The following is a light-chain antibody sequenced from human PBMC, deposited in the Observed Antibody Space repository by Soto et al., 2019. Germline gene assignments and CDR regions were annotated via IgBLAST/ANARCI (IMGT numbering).Light chain of an antibody. V-gene: IGKV3-20*01. CDR3: QQYGRSPPFT. CDR1: QSVSSTY. CDR2: GAS. J-gene: IGKJ2*01. Sequence: EIVLTQSPGTLSLSPGERATLSCRASQSVSSTYIAWYQQNPGQAPRLLIYGASSRATGIPDRFSGSGSGTDFTLTISRLEPEDFGVYFCQQYGRSPPFTFGQGTKVAIK.